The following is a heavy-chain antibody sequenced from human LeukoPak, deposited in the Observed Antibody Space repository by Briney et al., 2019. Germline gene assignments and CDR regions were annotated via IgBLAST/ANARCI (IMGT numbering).Heavy chain of an antibody. J-gene: IGHJ3*02. CDR3: ARNRWEPYHNDAFDI. V-gene: IGHV1-18*01. CDR2: ISVYNGNT. CDR1: GGTFSSYS. Sequence: ASVKVSCKASGGTFSSYSISWVRQAPGQGLEWMGWISVYNGNTNYAQKLQGRVTMTTNTSTSTAYMDLRSLRSDDTAVYYCARNRWEPYHNDAFDIWGQGTMVTVSS. D-gene: IGHD1-26*01.